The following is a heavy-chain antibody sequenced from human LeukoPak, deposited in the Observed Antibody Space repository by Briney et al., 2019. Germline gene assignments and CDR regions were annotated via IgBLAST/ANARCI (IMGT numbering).Heavy chain of an antibody. D-gene: IGHD1-26*01. V-gene: IGHV1-69*04. J-gene: IGHJ5*02. CDR2: IIPILGIA. Sequence: ASVKVSCKASGGTFSSYAISWVRQAPGQGLEWMGRIIPILGIANYAQKFQGRVTITADKSTSTAYMELSSLRSEDTAVYYCARDAGASGHNWFDPLGQGTLVTVSS. CDR1: GGTFSSYA. CDR3: ARDAGASGHNWFDP.